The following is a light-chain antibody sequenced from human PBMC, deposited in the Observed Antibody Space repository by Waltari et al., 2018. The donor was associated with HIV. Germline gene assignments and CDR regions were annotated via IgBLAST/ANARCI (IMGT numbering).Light chain of an antibody. Sequence: VLTQSPATLSFSPGETATLSCRASDRIDVTFLSWYQQKPGQAPRLLIYGSSTRVSGIPPRFSGSAYGKDFTLTISRLYPEDFAVYYCQQEYNLPGSFGQGTSVEIK. CDR2: GSS. CDR1: DRIDVTF. CDR3: QQEYNLPGS. J-gene: IGKJ1*01. V-gene: IGKV3D-7*01.